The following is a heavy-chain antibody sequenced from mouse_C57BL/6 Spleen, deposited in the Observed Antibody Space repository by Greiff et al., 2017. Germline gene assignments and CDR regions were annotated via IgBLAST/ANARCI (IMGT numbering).Heavy chain of an antibody. Sequence: EVQLVESGAGLVKPGASLKLSCAASGFTFSSYAMSWVRQTPEKRLEWVETISDGGSYTYYPDKVKGRFTISRDNAKNNLYLQMSHLKSEDTAMYYCAREEGDCTFAYWGQGTLVTVSA. CDR2: ISDGGSYT. CDR1: GFTFSSYA. CDR3: AREEGDCTFAY. V-gene: IGHV5-4*01. J-gene: IGHJ3*01.